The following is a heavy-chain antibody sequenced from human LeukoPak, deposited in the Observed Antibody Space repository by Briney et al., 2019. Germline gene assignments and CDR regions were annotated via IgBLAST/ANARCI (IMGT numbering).Heavy chain of an antibody. CDR1: GGSFSGYY. J-gene: IGHJ6*02. Sequence: SETLSLTCAVYGGSFSGYYWSWIRQPPGKGLEWIGEINHSGSTNYNPSLKSRVTISVDTSKNQFSLKLSSVTAADTAVYYCARGRRSAARRSYYYYGMDVWGQGTTVTVSS. CDR2: INHSGST. CDR3: ARGRRSAARRSYYYYGMDV. D-gene: IGHD2-2*01. V-gene: IGHV4-34*01.